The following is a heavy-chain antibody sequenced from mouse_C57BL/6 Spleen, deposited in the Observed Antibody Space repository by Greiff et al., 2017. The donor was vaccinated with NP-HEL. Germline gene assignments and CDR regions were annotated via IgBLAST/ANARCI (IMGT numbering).Heavy chain of an antibody. CDR1: GYTFTSYW. J-gene: IGHJ1*03. D-gene: IGHD1-1*01. Sequence: QVQLQQPGAELVKPGASVKLSCKASGYTFTSYWMHWVKQRPGQGLEWIGMIHPNSGSTNYNEKFKSKATLTVDKSSSTAYMQLSSLTSEDSAVYYCARSPSSYDWYFDVWGTGTTVTVSS. CDR3: ARSPSSYDWYFDV. V-gene: IGHV1-64*01. CDR2: IHPNSGST.